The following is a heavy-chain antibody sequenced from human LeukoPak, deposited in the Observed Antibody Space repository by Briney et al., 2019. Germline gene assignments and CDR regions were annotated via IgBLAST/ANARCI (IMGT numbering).Heavy chain of an antibody. D-gene: IGHD5-24*01. CDR1: GGSFSGYS. CDR3: ARDGMATPY. J-gene: IGHJ4*02. CDR2: INQRRNT. Sequence: SETLSLTCVVYGGSFSGYSWSWIRQPPGKGLEWIGEINQRRNTNYNPSLKSRVTISVDTSKNQFSLKLSSVTAADTAVYYCARDGMATPYWGQGTLVTVSS. V-gene: IGHV4-34*01.